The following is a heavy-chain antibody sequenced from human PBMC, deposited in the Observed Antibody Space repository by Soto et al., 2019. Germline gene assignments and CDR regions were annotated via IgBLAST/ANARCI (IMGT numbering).Heavy chain of an antibody. J-gene: IGHJ4*02. CDR2: IYYSGST. D-gene: IGHD5-12*01. V-gene: IGHV4-30-4*01. Sequence: PTETLSLTCTVSGGSISSCDYYWIWIRQPPGKGLEWIGYIYYSGSTYYNPSLKSRVTISVDTSKNQFSLKLSSVTAADTAVYYCARGKGRWLQSYYFDYWGQGTLVTVSS. CDR3: ARGKGRWLQSYYFDY. CDR1: GGSISSCDYY.